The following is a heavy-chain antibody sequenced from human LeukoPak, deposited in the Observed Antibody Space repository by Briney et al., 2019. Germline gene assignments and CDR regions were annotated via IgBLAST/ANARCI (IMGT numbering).Heavy chain of an antibody. J-gene: IGHJ4*02. D-gene: IGHD1-7*01. Sequence: SETLSLTSTVSGGSSSSYYWSWIRQPPGKGLEWIGYIYYSGSTNYNPSLKSRVTISVDTSKNQFSLKLSSVTAADTAVYYCARDVWNYIWGQGTLATVSS. V-gene: IGHV4-59*01. CDR1: GGSSSSYY. CDR3: ARDVWNYI. CDR2: IYYSGST.